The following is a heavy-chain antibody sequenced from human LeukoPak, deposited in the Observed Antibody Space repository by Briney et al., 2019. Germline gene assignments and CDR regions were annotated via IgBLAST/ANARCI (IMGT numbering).Heavy chain of an antibody. J-gene: IGHJ4*02. CDR2: INPSGGYT. CDR3: AREGGSSSWYDY. D-gene: IGHD6-13*01. CDR1: GYTFTSYG. Sequence: GASVKVSCKASGYTFTSYGISWVRQAPGQGLEWMGTINPSGGYTSYAQKLQGRVTMTRDTSTSTVYMEMSCLRSEDTALYYCAREGGSSSWYDYWGQGTLVTVSS. V-gene: IGHV1-46*04.